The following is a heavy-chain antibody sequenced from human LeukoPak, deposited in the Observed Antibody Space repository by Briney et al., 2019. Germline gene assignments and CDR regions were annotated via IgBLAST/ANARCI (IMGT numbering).Heavy chain of an antibody. CDR3: ARNLYYDFWSGPGDYFDY. CDR2: INPNSGGT. D-gene: IGHD3-3*01. CDR1: GYTFTGYY. V-gene: IGHV1-2*02. Sequence: ASVKVSCKASGYTFTGYYMHWVRQAPGQGLEWMGWINPNSGGTNYAQKFQGRVTMTRDTSISTAYMELSRLRSDDTAVYYCARNLYYDFWSGPGDYFDYWGQGTLVTVSS. J-gene: IGHJ4*02.